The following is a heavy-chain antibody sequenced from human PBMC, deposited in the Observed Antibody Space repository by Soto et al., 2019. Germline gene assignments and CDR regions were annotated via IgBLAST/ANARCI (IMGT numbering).Heavy chain of an antibody. CDR1: GGSIGGYT. CDR2: INHSGGT. D-gene: IGHD3-3*02. CDR3: ARDRQYYHFWSGNQNEGTHGMDV. Sequence: QVQLQQWGAGLLKPSETLSLTCSVYGGSIGGYTWTWIRQAPGKGLEWIGEINHSGGTNYNSSLKSSVIISVDTTKNQFSLIVYSVTAADTAVYYCARDRQYYHFWSGNQNEGTHGMDVWGQGTTVTVSS. J-gene: IGHJ6*02. V-gene: IGHV4-34*02.